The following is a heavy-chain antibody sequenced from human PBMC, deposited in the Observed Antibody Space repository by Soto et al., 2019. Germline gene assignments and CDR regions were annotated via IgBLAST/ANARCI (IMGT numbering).Heavy chain of an antibody. V-gene: IGHV4-59*01. CDR3: ARGSLSVDTAMIFDY. CDR2: IYYSGST. CDR1: GGSISSYY. J-gene: IGHJ4*02. D-gene: IGHD5-18*01. Sequence: SETLSLTCTVSGGSISSYYWSWIRQPPGKGLEWIGYIYYSGSTNYNPSLKSRVTISVDTSKNQFSLKLSSVTAADTAVYYCARGSLSVDTAMIFDYWGQGTLVTVSS.